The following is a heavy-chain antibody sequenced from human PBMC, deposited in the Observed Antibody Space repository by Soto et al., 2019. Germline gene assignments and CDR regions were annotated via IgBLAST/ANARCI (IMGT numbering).Heavy chain of an antibody. Sequence: QGQLVQAGAEVKKPGASVKGSCKASGYTFTSYAMHWVRQAPGQRREWMGWINAGNGNTKYSQKIQGRVTTTRDTSASTAYMELSSLRDEDTAVYYCARSIVVVTAADYWGQGTLVTVSS. V-gene: IGHV1-3*01. D-gene: IGHD2-21*02. CDR1: GYTFTSYA. J-gene: IGHJ4*02. CDR3: ARSIVVVTAADY. CDR2: INAGNGNT.